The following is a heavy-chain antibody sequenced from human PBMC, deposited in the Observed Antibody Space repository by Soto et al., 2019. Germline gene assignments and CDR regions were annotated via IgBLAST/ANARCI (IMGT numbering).Heavy chain of an antibody. CDR2: ISYSGST. Sequence: PSETLSLTCTVSGGSISSSCSYWGWIRQSPGKGLEWIGTISYSGSTYYNPSFNSRVTISVDTSKNQFSLNLSSVTAADTAVYRCARRYSSGSGKYGMDVWGQGTTVTVSS. D-gene: IGHD3-10*01. J-gene: IGHJ6*02. CDR1: GGSISSSCSY. V-gene: IGHV4-39*01. CDR3: ARRYSSGSGKYGMDV.